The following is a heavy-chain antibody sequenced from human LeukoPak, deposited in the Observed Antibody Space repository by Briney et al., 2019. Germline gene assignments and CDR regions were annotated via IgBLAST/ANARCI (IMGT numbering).Heavy chain of an antibody. V-gene: IGHV3-30-3*01. J-gene: IGHJ4*02. CDR3: ARAKKIWSTLGD. CDR2: ISAGGSST. CDR1: EFIFSTYV. Sequence: PGGSLRLSCTASEFIFSTYVMHWVRQAPGKGLEWVAVISAGGSSTYYADSVRGRFTISRDNSKNTLFVQMNSLRPEDTAMYHCARAKKIWSTLGDWGQGTLVTVSS. D-gene: IGHD3-16*01.